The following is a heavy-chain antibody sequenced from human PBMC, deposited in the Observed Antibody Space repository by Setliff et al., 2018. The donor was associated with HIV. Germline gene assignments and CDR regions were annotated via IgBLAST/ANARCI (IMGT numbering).Heavy chain of an antibody. CDR2: IHYDGNNK. D-gene: IGHD2-2*01. V-gene: IGHV3-30*02. Sequence: GGSLRLSCAASGFTSTDFGMHWVRQASGKGLEWVAFIHYDGNNKLYSDSVKGRITISRDKSTNTLYLQMNSLRLEDTAVYYCAKEGTSGWVLIDYWGQGTLVTVSS. J-gene: IGHJ4*02. CDR1: GFTSTDFG. CDR3: AKEGTSGWVLIDY.